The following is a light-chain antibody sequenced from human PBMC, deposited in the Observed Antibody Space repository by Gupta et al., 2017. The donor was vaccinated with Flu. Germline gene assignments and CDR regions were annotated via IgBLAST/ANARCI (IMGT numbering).Light chain of an antibody. CDR1: NSNVGSNY. V-gene: IGLV1-51*02. CDR2: EDN. Sequence: QSVLTQPPSISAASGQKVTISCSGSNSNVGSNYVAWYQQFPGTAPRLLIYEDNKRPSDVSDRFSASKSGSSATLEITGVQTGDEADYHCGAGDSTLRVYVFGTGARVSVL. J-gene: IGLJ1*01. CDR3: GAGDSTLRVYV.